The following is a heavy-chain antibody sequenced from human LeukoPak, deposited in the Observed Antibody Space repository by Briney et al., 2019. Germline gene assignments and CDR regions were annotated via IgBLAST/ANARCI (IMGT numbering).Heavy chain of an antibody. CDR1: GGSFSGYY. D-gene: IGHD3-10*01. J-gene: IGHJ4*02. V-gene: IGHV4-34*01. Sequence: SETLSHTCAVYGGSFSGYYWSWIRQPPGKGLEWIGEINHSGSTNYNPSLKSRVTISVDTSKNQFSLKLSSVTAADTAVYYCARDRTGSYDYWGQGTLVTVSS. CDR3: ARDRTGSYDY. CDR2: INHSGST.